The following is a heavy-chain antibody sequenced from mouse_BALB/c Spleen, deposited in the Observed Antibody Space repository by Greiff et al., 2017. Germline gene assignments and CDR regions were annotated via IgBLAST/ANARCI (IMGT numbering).Heavy chain of an antibody. V-gene: IGHV5-17*02. CDR1: GFTFSSFG. J-gene: IGHJ2*01. CDR3: ARSGGYYDYYFDY. CDR2: ISSGSSTI. D-gene: IGHD2-4*01. Sequence: EVKLMESGGGLVQPGGSRKLSCAASGFTFSSFGMHWVRQAPEKGLEWVAYISSGSSTIYYADTVKGRFTISRDNPKNTLFLQMTSLRSEDTAMYYCARSGGYYDYYFDYWGQGTTLTVSS.